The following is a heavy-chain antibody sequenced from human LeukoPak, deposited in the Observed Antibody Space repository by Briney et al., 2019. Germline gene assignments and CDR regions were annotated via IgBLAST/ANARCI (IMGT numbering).Heavy chain of an antibody. CDR2: INTNTGNP. J-gene: IGHJ4*02. CDR3: ARGLSLRGAFFDY. CDR1: GYTFTGYA. V-gene: IGHV7-4-1*02. Sequence: GASVKVSRKASGYTFTGYAMNWVRQAPGQGLEWMGWINTNTGNPTYAQGFTGRFVFSLDTSVSTAYLQISSLKAEDTAVYYCARGLSLRGAFFDYWGQGTLVTVSS. D-gene: IGHD4-17*01.